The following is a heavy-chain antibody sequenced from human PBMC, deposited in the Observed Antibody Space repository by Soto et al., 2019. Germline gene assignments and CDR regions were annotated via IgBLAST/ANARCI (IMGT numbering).Heavy chain of an antibody. V-gene: IGHV4-34*01. Sequence: SETLSLTCAVYGGSFGDYYWSWVRQPPGQGLAWIGDINPSGSTNYNPSLKGRVSLSIDTSKNQFSLELNSVTAAVTAVYFCARGRTYRRTVHYRRDVFDPWGRGTLVTVSS. CDR1: GGSFGDYY. D-gene: IGHD1-1*01. J-gene: IGHJ5*02. CDR2: INPSGST. CDR3: ARGRTYRRTVHYRRDVFDP.